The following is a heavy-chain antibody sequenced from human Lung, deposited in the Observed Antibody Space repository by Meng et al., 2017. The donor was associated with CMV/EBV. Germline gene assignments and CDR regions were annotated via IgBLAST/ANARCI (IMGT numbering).Heavy chain of an antibody. J-gene: IGHJ1*01. Sequence: RDEGPALVNPAATLSIDCAVTGDSVPKHNQWAWVRQPPEKGLEWIGESPNSGSSTYNTSLKSRVSMSIDKYKNQFSLKLTSVTAADTAVYNCLRRSGGSVWGQGTLVTVSS. CDR1: GDSVPKHNQ. D-gene: IGHD3-10*01. CDR3: LRRSGGSV. CDR2: SPNSGSS. V-gene: IGHV4-4*02.